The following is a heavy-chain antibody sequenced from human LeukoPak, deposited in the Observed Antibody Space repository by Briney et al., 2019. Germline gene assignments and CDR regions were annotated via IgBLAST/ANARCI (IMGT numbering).Heavy chain of an antibody. CDR1: GFSFSSYW. J-gene: IGHJ3*02. V-gene: IGHV3-74*01. Sequence: GGSLRLSXAASGFSFSSYWMHWVRQAPGKGLVWVARIQYDGSTTNYADSVKGRFTISRDNAKKTLYVQMNSLRAEDTAVYYCARALVAGVTLNALDIWGQGTMVTVSS. D-gene: IGHD2-15*01. CDR3: ARALVAGVTLNALDI. CDR2: IQYDGSTT.